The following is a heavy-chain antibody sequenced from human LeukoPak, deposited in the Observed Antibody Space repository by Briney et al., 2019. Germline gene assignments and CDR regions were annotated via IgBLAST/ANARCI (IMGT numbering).Heavy chain of an antibody. CDR3: ARDEVEAPGYDPWGQLDY. CDR2: INPSGGST. J-gene: IGHJ4*02. CDR1: GYTFTSYY. V-gene: IGHV1-46*01. Sequence: GASVKVSCKASGYTFTSYYMHWVRQAPGQGLESMGIINPSGGSTSYAQKFQGRVTMTRDTSTSTVYMELSSLRSEDTAVYYCARDEVEAPGYDPWGQLDYWGQGTLVTVSS. D-gene: IGHD5-12*01.